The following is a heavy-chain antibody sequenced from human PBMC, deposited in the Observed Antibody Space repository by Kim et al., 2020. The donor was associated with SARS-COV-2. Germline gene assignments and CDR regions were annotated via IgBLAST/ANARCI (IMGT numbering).Heavy chain of an antibody. V-gene: IGHV4-59*09. J-gene: IGHJ4*02. CDR2: GST. CDR3: ARGGDDYGDN. D-gene: IGHD3-10*01. Sequence: GSTNYTPALKSRVTISVDRAKNHFSLKLSSVTAADTAVYYCARGGDDYGDNWGQGTLVTVSS.